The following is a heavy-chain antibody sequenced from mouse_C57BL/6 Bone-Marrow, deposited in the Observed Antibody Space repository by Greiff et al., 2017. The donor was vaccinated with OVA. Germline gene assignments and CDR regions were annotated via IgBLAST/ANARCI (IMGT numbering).Heavy chain of an antibody. V-gene: IGHV1-52*01. Sequence: QVQLQQPGAELVRPGSSVKLSCKASGYTFTSYWMHWVKQRPIQGLEWIGNIDPSDSETHYNQKFKDKATLTVDKSSSTAYMQLSSLPSEDSAVYYCARGMGSRYFDVWGTGTTVTVSS. J-gene: IGHJ1*03. CDR3: ARGMGSRYFDV. D-gene: IGHD2-3*01. CDR1: GYTFTSYW. CDR2: IDPSDSET.